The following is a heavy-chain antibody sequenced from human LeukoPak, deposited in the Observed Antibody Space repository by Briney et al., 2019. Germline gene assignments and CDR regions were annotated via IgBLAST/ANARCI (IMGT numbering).Heavy chain of an antibody. CDR3: ARDGEVLSSSWFWFDP. D-gene: IGHD6-13*01. V-gene: IGHV4-34*01. CDR1: GGSFSGYY. Sequence: SETLSLTCAVYGGSFSGYYWSWIRQPPGKGLEWIGEINHSGSTYYNPSLKSRVTISVDTSKNQFSLKVRSVTAADTAVYYCARDGEVLSSSWFWFDPWGQGTLVTVSS. J-gene: IGHJ5*02. CDR2: INHSGST.